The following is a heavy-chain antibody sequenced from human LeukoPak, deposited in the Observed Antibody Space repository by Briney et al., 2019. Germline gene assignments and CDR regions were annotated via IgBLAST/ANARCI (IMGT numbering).Heavy chain of an antibody. V-gene: IGHV1-18*01. CDR2: ISAYNGNT. CDR1: GYTFTSYG. D-gene: IGHD6-19*01. Sequence: ASVKVSCKASGYTFTSYGISWVRQAPGQGLEWMGWISAYNGNTNYAQKLQGRVTMTTDTSTSTAYMELRSLRSDDTAVYYCARDRAVAGTALDYYYYMDVWGKGTTVTISS. J-gene: IGHJ6*03. CDR3: ARDRAVAGTALDYYYYMDV.